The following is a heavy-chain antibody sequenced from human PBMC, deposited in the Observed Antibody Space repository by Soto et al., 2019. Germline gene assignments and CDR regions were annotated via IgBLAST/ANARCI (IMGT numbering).Heavy chain of an antibody. CDR3: ARLALRAGVDY. D-gene: IGHD3-10*01. V-gene: IGHV1-3*01. CDR1: GYTFTSYA. Sequence: QVQLVQSGAEVKKPGASVKVSCKASGYTFTSYAMHWVRQAPGQRLEWMGWINAGNGNTKYSQKFQGRVTITRDTSVSTAYMELSSLRSEDTAVHFCARLALRAGVDYWGQGTLVTVSS. J-gene: IGHJ4*02. CDR2: INAGNGNT.